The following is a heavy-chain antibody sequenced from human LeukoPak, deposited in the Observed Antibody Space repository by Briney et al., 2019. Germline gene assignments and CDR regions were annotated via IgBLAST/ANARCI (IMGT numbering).Heavy chain of an antibody. V-gene: IGHV3-48*04. D-gene: IGHD1-14*01. CDR3: ARDVGGVFVTRATNYYYYYMDV. CDR1: GFTFSSYS. CDR2: ISSSSSTI. Sequence: GGSLRLSCAASGFTFSSYSMNWVRQAPGKGLEWVSYISSSSSTIYYADSVKGRFTISRDNAKNSLYLQMNSLRAEDTAVYYCARDVGGVFVTRATNYYYYYMDVWGKGTTVTVSS. J-gene: IGHJ6*03.